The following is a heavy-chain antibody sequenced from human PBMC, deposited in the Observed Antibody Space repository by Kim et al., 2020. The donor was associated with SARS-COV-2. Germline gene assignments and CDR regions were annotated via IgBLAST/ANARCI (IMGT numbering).Heavy chain of an antibody. CDR3: ARGGNWFDP. CDR2: GST. V-gene: IGHV4-4*07. J-gene: IGHJ5*02. Sequence: GSTHYNPPPKSRVTMSVDTSKHQFSLKLSSVTAADTAVYYCARGGNWFDPWGQGTLVTVSS.